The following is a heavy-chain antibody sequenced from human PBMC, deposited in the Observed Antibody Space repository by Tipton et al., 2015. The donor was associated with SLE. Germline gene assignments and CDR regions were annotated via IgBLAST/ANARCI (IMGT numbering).Heavy chain of an antibody. D-gene: IGHD3-16*01. Sequence: GLVKPSETLSLTCGVFGGSFSGYYWTWVRQPPGKGLEWIGEINHTGNTNYSPSLKSRVTISVDTSKNQFSLNLSSLTAADTAVYYCTRGRPAHGGWFDSWARGTVVTVSS. CDR3: TRGRPAHGGWFDS. CDR1: GGSFSGYY. V-gene: IGHV4-34*01. J-gene: IGHJ5*01. CDR2: INHTGNT.